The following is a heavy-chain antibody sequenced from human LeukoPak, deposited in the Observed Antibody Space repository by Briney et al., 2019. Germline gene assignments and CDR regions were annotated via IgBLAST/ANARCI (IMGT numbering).Heavy chain of an antibody. CDR2: IYYSGST. D-gene: IGHD3-10*01. J-gene: IGHJ4*02. Sequence: SETLSLTCTVSGGSISSYYWSWIRQPPGKGLEWIGYIYYSGSTNYNPSLKSRVTISVDTSKDQFSLKLSSVTAADTAVYYRARHQSLWFGELFSFDYWGQGTLVTVSS. CDR3: ARHQSLWFGELFSFDY. CDR1: GGSISSYY. V-gene: IGHV4-59*08.